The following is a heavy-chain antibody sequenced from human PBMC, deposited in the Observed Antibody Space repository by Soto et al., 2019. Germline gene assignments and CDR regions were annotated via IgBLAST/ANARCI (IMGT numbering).Heavy chain of an antibody. J-gene: IGHJ4*02. Sequence: EVQLVESGGGLVKPGGSLRLSCAASGFTFSSYSMNWVRQAPGKGLEWVSSISSSSSYIYYADSVKGRFTISRDNAKNSLYLQMNSLRAEDTAVYYCAREGGSWRIVDYWGQGTLVTVSS. CDR3: AREGGSWRIVDY. CDR2: ISSSSSYI. D-gene: IGHD3-10*01. V-gene: IGHV3-21*01. CDR1: GFTFSSYS.